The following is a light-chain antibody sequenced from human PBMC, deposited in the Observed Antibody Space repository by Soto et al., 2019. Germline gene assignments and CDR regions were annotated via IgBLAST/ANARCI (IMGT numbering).Light chain of an antibody. CDR2: DAS. Sequence: DIQMTQSPSSLSASVGDRVTITCQASQDISIYLNWYQHKSGKAPRLLIYDASNLETGVPSRFSVSASGTDFTFTISSLQPEDIATYYCQQYDNLFTFGPGTKVDIK. J-gene: IGKJ3*01. V-gene: IGKV1-33*01. CDR1: QDISIY. CDR3: QQYDNLFT.